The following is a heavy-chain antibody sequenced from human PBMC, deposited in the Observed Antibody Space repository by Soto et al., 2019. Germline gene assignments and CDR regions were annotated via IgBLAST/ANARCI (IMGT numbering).Heavy chain of an antibody. CDR3: ARSRGSGGVEYNMDV. CDR1: GFTFSSYW. CDR2: IMSDGSGT. Sequence: EVQLVESGGGLVQPGGSLRLSCAASGFTFSSYWMHWVRQGPGAGLVWVSRIMSDGSGTTYADSVKGRFTISRENAKNTLYLQMNSLRAEDTAVYHCARSRGSGGVEYNMDVWGQGTTVTVSS. J-gene: IGHJ6*02. V-gene: IGHV3-74*01. D-gene: IGHD3-16*01.